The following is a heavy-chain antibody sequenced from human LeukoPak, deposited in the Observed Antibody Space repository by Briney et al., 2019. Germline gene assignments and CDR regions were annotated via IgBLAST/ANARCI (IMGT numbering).Heavy chain of an antibody. CDR3: VFYDILTGYYGRDY. CDR2: INPNSGGT. CDR1: GYTFTGYH. D-gene: IGHD3-9*01. J-gene: IGHJ4*02. Sequence: ASVKVSCKASGYTFTGYHIHWVRQAPGQGLEWMGRINPNSGGTNYAQKFQGRVTMTRDTSISTAYMELSRLRSDDTAVYYCVFYDILTGYYGRDYWGQGALVTVSS. V-gene: IGHV1-2*06.